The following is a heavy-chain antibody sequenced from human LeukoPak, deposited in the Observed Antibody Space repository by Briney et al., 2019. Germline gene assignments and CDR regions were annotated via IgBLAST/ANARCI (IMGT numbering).Heavy chain of an antibody. CDR2: ISSSSSTI. V-gene: IGHV3-48*04. CDR1: EFTFSSYN. D-gene: IGHD5-12*01. CDR3: ARTIGYSGYDQRDY. J-gene: IGHJ4*02. Sequence: GGSLRLSCAASEFTFSSYNMNWVRQAPGKGLEWVSYISSSSSTIYYADSVKGRFTISRDNAKNSLYLQMNSLRAEDTAVYYCARTIGYSGYDQRDYWGQGTLVTVSS.